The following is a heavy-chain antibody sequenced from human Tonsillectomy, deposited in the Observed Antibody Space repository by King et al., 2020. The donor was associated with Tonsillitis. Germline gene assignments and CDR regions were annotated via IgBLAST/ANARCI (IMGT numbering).Heavy chain of an antibody. J-gene: IGHJ6*02. CDR3: ASLPCGYSGYYYYYGMDV. Sequence: VQLVESGGGLVQPGGSLRLSCAASGFSFSTYSMNWVRQAPGKGLEWVSYISSSSSTIYYADSVKGRFTISRDNAKNSLYLQMNSLRDEDTAVYYCASLPCGYSGYYYYYGMDVWGQGPTVTVPS. V-gene: IGHV3-48*02. D-gene: IGHD4-23*01. CDR2: ISSSSSTI. CDR1: GFSFSTYS.